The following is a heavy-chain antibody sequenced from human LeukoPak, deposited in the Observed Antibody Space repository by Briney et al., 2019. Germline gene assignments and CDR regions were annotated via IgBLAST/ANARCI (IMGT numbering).Heavy chain of an antibody. CDR2: IYYSGST. D-gene: IGHD3-10*01. Sequence: SETLSLTCTVSGGSISSYYWSWIRQPPGKGLEWIGYIYYSGSTNYNPSLKSRVTISVDTSKNQFSLKLSSVTAADTAVYYCARGSPYYGSGLDYWGQGTLVTVSS. V-gene: IGHV4-59*01. J-gene: IGHJ4*02. CDR1: GGSISSYY. CDR3: ARGSPYYGSGLDY.